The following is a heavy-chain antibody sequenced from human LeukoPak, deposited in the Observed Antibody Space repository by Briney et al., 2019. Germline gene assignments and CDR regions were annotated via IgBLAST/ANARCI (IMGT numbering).Heavy chain of an antibody. D-gene: IGHD2-8*01. Sequence: GGSLRLSCAASGFTFNDYYMAWIRQAPGKGLEWVSYISRRSTGTYYADSVRGRFTISRDNTKNSLYLQMNSLRPEDTAVYYCARDLMVTKYYFDFWGQGTLVTVSS. CDR1: GFTFNDYY. V-gene: IGHV3-11*01. CDR3: ARDLMVTKYYFDF. J-gene: IGHJ4*02. CDR2: ISRRSTGT.